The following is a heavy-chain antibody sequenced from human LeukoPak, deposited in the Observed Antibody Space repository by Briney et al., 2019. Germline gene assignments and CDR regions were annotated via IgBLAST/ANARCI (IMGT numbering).Heavy chain of an antibody. CDR3: ATPARGGSALP. Sequence: GGSLRLSCTVSGFTVSSNSMNWVRQAPGKGLEWVSSISSSSSYIYYADSVKGRFTISRDNAKNSLYLQMNSLRAEDTAVYYCATPARGGSALPWGQGTLVTVSS. CDR2: ISSSSSYI. D-gene: IGHD6-19*01. CDR1: GFTVSSNS. V-gene: IGHV3-21*01. J-gene: IGHJ5*02.